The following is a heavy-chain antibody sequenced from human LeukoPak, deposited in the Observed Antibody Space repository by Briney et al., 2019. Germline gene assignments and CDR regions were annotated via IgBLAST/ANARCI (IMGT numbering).Heavy chain of an antibody. J-gene: IGHJ6*02. CDR1: GYTFTSYG. V-gene: IGHV1-18*01. D-gene: IGHD3-10*01. CDR2: TSAYNGNT. Sequence: ASVKVSCKASGYTFTSYGISWVRQAPGQGLEWMGWTSAYNGNTNYAQKLQGRVTMTTDTSTSTAYMELRSLRSDDTAVYYCARFGKGLWFGGARHGMDVWGQGTTVTVSS. CDR3: ARFGKGLWFGGARHGMDV.